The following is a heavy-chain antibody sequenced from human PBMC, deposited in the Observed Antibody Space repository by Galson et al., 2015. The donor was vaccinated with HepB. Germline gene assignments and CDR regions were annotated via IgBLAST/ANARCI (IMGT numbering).Heavy chain of an antibody. D-gene: IGHD2/OR15-2a*01. CDR3: ARDGLSDAFDI. CDR2: IYSGGST. CDR1: GFTVSSNY. V-gene: IGHV3-66*01. Sequence: LRLSCAASGFTVSSNYMSWVRQAPGKGLEWVSVIYSGGSTYYADSVKGRFTISRDNSKNTLYLQMNSLRAEDTAVYYCARDGLSDAFDIWGQGTMVTVSS. J-gene: IGHJ3*02.